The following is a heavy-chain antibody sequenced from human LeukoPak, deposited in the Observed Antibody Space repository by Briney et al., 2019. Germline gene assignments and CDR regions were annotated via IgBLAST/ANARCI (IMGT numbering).Heavy chain of an antibody. J-gene: IGHJ4*02. CDR1: GGSISSGGYS. V-gene: IGHV4-31*11. D-gene: IGHD6-6*01. CDR3: ARKSSSSGLDY. Sequence: SETLSLTCAVSGGSISSGGYSWSWIRQHPGKGLEWIGYIYYSGSTYYNPSLKSRVTISVDTSKNQFSLKLSSVTAADTAVYYCARKSSSSGLDYWGQGTLVTVSS. CDR2: IYYSGST.